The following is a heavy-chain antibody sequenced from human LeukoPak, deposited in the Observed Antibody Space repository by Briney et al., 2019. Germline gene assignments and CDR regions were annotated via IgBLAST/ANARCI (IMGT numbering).Heavy chain of an antibody. V-gene: IGHV3-23*01. CDR2: IYGSDDKT. J-gene: IGHJ5*02. Sequence: GGSLRLSCVASGFTFSNYAMSWVRQAPGKGLELVSGIYGSDDKTVYGDAVRGRFTISRDNSKNTLYLQMNSLRADDTAVYYCAKTQGYYDAWGQGALVTVSS. D-gene: IGHD2-15*01. CDR1: GFTFSNYA. CDR3: AKTQGYYDA.